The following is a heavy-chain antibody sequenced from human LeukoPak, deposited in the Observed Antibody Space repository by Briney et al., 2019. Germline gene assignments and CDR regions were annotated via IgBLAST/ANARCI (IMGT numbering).Heavy chain of an antibody. CDR3: ARDDCSSTSCYYYYYGMDV. Sequence: GASVTVSCTAPGYTFTSHGISWVRQAPGQGLEWMGWISAYNGNTNYAQKLQGRVTMTTDTSTSTAYMELRSLRSDDTAVYYCARDDCSSTSCYYYYYGMDVWGQGTTVTVSS. CDR1: GYTFTSHG. CDR2: ISAYNGNT. D-gene: IGHD2-2*01. J-gene: IGHJ6*02. V-gene: IGHV1-18*01.